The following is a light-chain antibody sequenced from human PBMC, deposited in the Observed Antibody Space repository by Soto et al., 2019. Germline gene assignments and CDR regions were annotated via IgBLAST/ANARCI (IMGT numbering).Light chain of an antibody. CDR2: DAY. J-gene: IGKJ5*01. V-gene: IGKV3-11*01. Sequence: EVVLTQSPVTLSLSPGDRATLSCRASQSFRGLLAWYQQKPGQAPMLLIYDAYNRATGIPPRFSGSGSGTDFTLTISSLEPEDFAGYYCQQRHMSPITFGQGTQLEIK. CDR1: QSFRGL. CDR3: QQRHMSPIT.